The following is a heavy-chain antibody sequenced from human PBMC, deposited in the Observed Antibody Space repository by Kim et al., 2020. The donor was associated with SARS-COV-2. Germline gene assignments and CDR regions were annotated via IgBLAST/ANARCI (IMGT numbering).Heavy chain of an antibody. J-gene: IGHJ6*02. V-gene: IGHV4-31*03. CDR3: ARGRHGSYDSSGYGRVGNGMDV. CDR2: IYYSGST. D-gene: IGHD3-22*01. Sequence: SETLSLTCTVSGGSISSGGYYWSWIRQHPGKGLEWIGYIYYSGSTYYNPSLKSRVTISVDTSKNQFSLKLSSVTAADTAVYYCARGRHGSYDSSGYGRVGNGMDVWGQGTTVTVSS. CDR1: GGSISSGGYY.